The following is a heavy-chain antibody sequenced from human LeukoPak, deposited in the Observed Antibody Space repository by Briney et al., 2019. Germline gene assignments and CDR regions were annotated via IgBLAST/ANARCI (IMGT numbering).Heavy chain of an antibody. CDR3: AKESGGYFGNFDY. V-gene: IGHV3-7*05. CDR2: INQDGSEK. Sequence: GGSLRLSCAASGFTFSDFWMTWVRQAPGRGLEWVAHINQDGSEKYSVDSVRGRFTISRDNVKNSLFLQMKSLRVEDTAVYYCAKESGGYFGNFDYWGQGTLVTVSS. CDR1: GFTFSDFW. D-gene: IGHD1-26*01. J-gene: IGHJ4*02.